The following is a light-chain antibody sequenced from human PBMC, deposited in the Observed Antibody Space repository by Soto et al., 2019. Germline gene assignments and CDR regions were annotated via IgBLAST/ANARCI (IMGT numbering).Light chain of an antibody. CDR3: QQSHSNAIT. J-gene: IGKJ5*01. CDR1: QSIRYY. V-gene: IGKV1-39*01. CDR2: AAS. Sequence: DIQMTQSPSSLSASVGDRVSITCRASQSIRYYLNWYQQKPGKAPKLLINAASILQSGVTSRFSGSGSGTDFTLTISSLQPEDSATYYCQQSHSNAITFGQGTRLEIK.